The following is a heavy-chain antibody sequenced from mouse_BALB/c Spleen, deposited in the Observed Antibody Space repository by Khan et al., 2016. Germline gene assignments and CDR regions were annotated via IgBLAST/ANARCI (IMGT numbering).Heavy chain of an antibody. D-gene: IGHD1-1*01. Sequence: EVQLQESGPGLVEPSQSLSLTCTVTGYSITSDFAWNWIRQFPGNKLEWMGYISHSGSTSYNPSLKSRFSITRATSKNQFFLQLNSVTAEDSATYYCARGYYYGKGYFDYWGQGTTLTVSS. CDR2: ISHSGST. V-gene: IGHV3-2*02. J-gene: IGHJ2*01. CDR1: GYSITSDFA. CDR3: ARGYYYGKGYFDY.